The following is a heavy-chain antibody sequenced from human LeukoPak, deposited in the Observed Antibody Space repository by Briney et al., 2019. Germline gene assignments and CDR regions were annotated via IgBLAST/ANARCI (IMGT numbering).Heavy chain of an antibody. J-gene: IGHJ5*02. Sequence: GGSLRLSCAASGFTFSSYGMSWVRQAPGKGLEWVSAISGSGGSTYYADSVKGRFTISRDNSKNTLYLQMNSLRAEDTAVYYCAKDQYYDILTGGPFDPWGQGTLVTVSS. V-gene: IGHV3-23*01. D-gene: IGHD3-9*01. CDR2: ISGSGGST. CDR1: GFTFSSYG. CDR3: AKDQYYDILTGGPFDP.